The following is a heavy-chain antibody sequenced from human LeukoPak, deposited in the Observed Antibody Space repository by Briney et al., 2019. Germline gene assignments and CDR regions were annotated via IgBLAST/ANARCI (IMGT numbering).Heavy chain of an antibody. CDR1: GGSISSYY. J-gene: IGHJ5*02. CDR2: IYTSGST. CDR3: ARWAGYCSGGSCQAGYNWFDP. D-gene: IGHD2-15*01. Sequence: PSETLSLTCTVSGGSISSYYWSWIRQPAGKRLEWIGRIYTSGSTNYNPSLKSRVTMSVDTSKNQFSLKLSSVTAADTAVYYCARWAGYCSGGSCQAGYNWFDPWGQGTLVTVSS. V-gene: IGHV4-4*07.